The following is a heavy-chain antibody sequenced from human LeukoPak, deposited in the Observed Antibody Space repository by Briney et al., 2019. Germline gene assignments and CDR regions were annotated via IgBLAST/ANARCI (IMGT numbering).Heavy chain of an antibody. Sequence: GESLKISCKGSGYSFTGYWIAWVGQMPGKGLEWLGIIYPGDPDTRYSPSFQGQVTISADKSINTAYLQWSSLKASDTAMYYCARHRDCTNGICYKIDYWGQGTLVTVSS. CDR2: IYPGDPDT. CDR1: GYSFTGYW. V-gene: IGHV5-51*01. CDR3: ARHRDCTNGICYKIDY. D-gene: IGHD2-8*01. J-gene: IGHJ4*02.